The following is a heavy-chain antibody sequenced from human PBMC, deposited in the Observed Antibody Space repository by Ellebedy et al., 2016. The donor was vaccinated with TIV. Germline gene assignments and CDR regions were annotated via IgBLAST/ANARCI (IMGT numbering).Heavy chain of an antibody. Sequence: SLKISCVASGFPFDAYAMHWVRQAPGKGLEWVSGISWNSETISYVDSVKGRFTISRDNAKNSLYLQMNSLRAEDTAVYYCARVKRELLMGHYYYYGMDVWGQGTTVTVSS. CDR1: GFPFDAYA. D-gene: IGHD3-10*01. V-gene: IGHV3-9*01. CDR3: ARVKRELLMGHYYYYGMDV. J-gene: IGHJ6*02. CDR2: ISWNSETI.